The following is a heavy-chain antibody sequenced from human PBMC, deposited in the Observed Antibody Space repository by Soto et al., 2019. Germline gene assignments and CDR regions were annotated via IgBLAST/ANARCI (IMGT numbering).Heavy chain of an antibody. Sequence: EVQLVESGRGLVQPGGSLRLSCAASGFTFSNYNMNWVRQAPGKGLEWVSYISNTGTTVYYADSVKGRFSISRDNGQNSLFLQMNSLGAGDTAIYYCARGGIYGDYVARWGQGTLVTVSS. V-gene: IGHV3-48*01. J-gene: IGHJ4*01. CDR1: GFTFSNYN. D-gene: IGHD4-17*01. CDR3: ARGGIYGDYVAR. CDR2: ISNTGTTV.